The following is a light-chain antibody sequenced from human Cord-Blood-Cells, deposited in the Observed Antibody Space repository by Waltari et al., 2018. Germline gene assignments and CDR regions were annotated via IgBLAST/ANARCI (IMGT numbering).Light chain of an antibody. CDR1: SSDVGGYNY. Sequence: QSALTQPPSASGSPGQSVTISCTGTSSDVGGYNYVPWYQQHPGKAPKLMIYEVSKRPSRLPERFSVSKAGNTASLTVSGLQAEDEADYYCSSYAGSNNFVVFGGGTKLTV. J-gene: IGLJ2*01. CDR3: SSYAGSNNFVV. CDR2: EVS. V-gene: IGLV2-8*01.